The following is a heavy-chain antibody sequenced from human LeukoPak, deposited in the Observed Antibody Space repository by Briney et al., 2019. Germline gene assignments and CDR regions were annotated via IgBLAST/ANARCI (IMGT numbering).Heavy chain of an antibody. V-gene: IGHV4-59*01. D-gene: IGHD6-19*01. Sequence: PSQTLSLTCTVSGGSISSFYWSWIRHPPAKGLEWIGYIYYSGSTNYNPSLKSRVTISVDTSKNQFSLKLSSVTAADTAVYYCARRGRRSGIAVAGPEGAFDIWGQGTMVTVSS. CDR1: GGSISSFY. CDR2: IYYSGST. CDR3: ARRGRRSGIAVAGPEGAFDI. J-gene: IGHJ3*02.